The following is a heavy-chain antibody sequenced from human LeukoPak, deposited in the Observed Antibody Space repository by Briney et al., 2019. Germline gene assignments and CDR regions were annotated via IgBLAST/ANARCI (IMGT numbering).Heavy chain of an antibody. CDR2: IYYSGST. CDR3: ARDGDRTTYNYYYYYYMDV. D-gene: IGHD1-1*01. CDR1: GGSISSSSYY. V-gene: IGHV4-39*07. Sequence: SETLSLTCTVSGGSISSSSYYWGWIRQPPGKGLEWIGSIYYSGSTYYNPSLKSRVTMSVDTSKNQFSLKLSSVTAADTAVYYCARDGDRTTYNYYYYYYMDVWGKGTTVTISS. J-gene: IGHJ6*03.